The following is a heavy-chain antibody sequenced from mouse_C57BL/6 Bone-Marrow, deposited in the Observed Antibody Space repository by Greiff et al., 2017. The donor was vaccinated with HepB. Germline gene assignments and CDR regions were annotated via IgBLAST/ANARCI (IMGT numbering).Heavy chain of an antibody. V-gene: IGHV1-54*01. D-gene: IGHD2-5*01. CDR3: ARGSNYCYYAMDY. Sequence: VQPQQSGAELVRPGTSVKVSCKASGYAFTNYLIEWVKQRPGQGLEWIGVINPGSGGTNYNEKFKGKATLTADKSSSTAYMQLSSLTSEDSAVYFCARGSNYCYYAMDYWDKGTSVTVSS. J-gene: IGHJ4*01. CDR2: INPGSGGT. CDR1: GYAFTNYL.